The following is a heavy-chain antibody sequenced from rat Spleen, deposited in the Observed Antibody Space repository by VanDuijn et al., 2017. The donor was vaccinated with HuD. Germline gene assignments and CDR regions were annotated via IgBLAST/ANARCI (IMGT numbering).Heavy chain of an antibody. J-gene: IGHJ2*01. CDR1: GFTFSSYD. CDR2: ISPSGGNT. V-gene: IGHV5-25*01. D-gene: IGHD1-11*01. Sequence: EVQLVESGGALVQPGRSLKLSCAASGFTFSSYDMAWVRQAPTKGLEWVASISPSGGNTYYRDSMKGRFTISRDNTKSTLSLQMDSLRSEDTATYYCARRHYGYTDYFDYWGQGVMVPVSS. CDR3: ARRHYGYTDYFDY.